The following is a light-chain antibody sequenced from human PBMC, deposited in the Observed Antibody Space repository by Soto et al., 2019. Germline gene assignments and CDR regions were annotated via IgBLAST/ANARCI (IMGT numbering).Light chain of an antibody. Sequence: EIVLTQSPGTLSLSPGERATLSCRASQSVSSTYLAWYQQNPGQAPRLLIYGASSRATGIQDRFSGSGSGTDXTLTISRLEPEDFAVYFCQQYGSSSYTFGQGTKLEIK. CDR3: QQYGSSSYT. CDR1: QSVSSTY. J-gene: IGKJ2*01. CDR2: GAS. V-gene: IGKV3-20*01.